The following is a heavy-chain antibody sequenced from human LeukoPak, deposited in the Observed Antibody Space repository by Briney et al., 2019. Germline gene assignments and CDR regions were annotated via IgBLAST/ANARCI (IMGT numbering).Heavy chain of an antibody. V-gene: IGHV4-4*02. CDR3: AKGEDHGSGTVHFAS. D-gene: IGHD3-10*01. CDR2: IYHGGST. CDR1: GGSISSSNW. J-gene: IGHJ4*02. Sequence: SETLSLTSAVSGGSISSSNWWSWVRQPPGKGLEWIGEIYHGGSTNYNPSLKSRVAMSVDRSRNQFSLQLSSVTAADTAVYYCAKGEDHGSGTVHFASWGQGTLVTVSS.